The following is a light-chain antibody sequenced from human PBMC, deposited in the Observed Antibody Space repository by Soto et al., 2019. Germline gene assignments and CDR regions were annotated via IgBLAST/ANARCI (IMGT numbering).Light chain of an antibody. CDR3: ATWDSSLSAVV. V-gene: IGLV1-51*01. J-gene: IGLJ2*01. CDR2: DNY. Sequence: QSVLTQPPSVSATPGQKVTISCSGSSSNIGNNYVSWYQQFPGAAPKLLIYDNYWRPSRIPDRFSASKSGTSATLGITGLQTGDEADYYCATWDSSLSAVVVGGGTKLTVL. CDR1: SSNIGNNY.